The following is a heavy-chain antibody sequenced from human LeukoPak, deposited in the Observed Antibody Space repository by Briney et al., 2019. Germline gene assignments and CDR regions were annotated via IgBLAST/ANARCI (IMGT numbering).Heavy chain of an antibody. Sequence: GGSLRLSCAASGFTFSSYEMNWVRQAPGKGLEWVSYISSSDGTIYYADSVKGRFTISRDNAKNSLYLQMNSLRAGDTAVYYCARTIEMATISYFDYWGQGTLVTVSS. V-gene: IGHV3-48*03. CDR3: ARTIEMATISYFDY. D-gene: IGHD5-24*01. CDR2: ISSSDGTI. J-gene: IGHJ4*02. CDR1: GFTFSSYE.